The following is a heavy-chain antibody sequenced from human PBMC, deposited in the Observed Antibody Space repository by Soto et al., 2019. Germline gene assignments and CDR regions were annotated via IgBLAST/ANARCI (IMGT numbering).Heavy chain of an antibody. CDR1: GGSFSGYY. D-gene: IGHD6-13*01. CDR2: INHSGST. J-gene: IGHJ6*02. V-gene: IGHV4-34*01. CDR3: ARGFSGYSSSWYLMDYYYYYGMDV. Sequence: SSETLSLTCAVYGGSFSGYYWSWIRQPPGKGLEWIGEINHSGSTNYNPSLKSRVTISVDTSKNQFSLKLSSVTAADTAVYYCARGFSGYSSSWYLMDYYYYYGMDVWGQGTTVTVSS.